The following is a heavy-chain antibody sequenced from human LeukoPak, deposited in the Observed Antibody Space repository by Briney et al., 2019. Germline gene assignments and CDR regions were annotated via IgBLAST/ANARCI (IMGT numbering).Heavy chain of an antibody. CDR2: IYHSGST. J-gene: IGHJ5*02. CDR3: ARVLVRGVRSVDP. CDR1: GGSISSGGYY. Sequence: KPSETLSLTCTVSGGSISSGGYYWSWIRQPPGKGLEWIGYIYHSGSTYYNPSLKSRVTISVDRSKNQFSLKLSSVTAADTAVYYCARVLVRGVRSVDPWGQGTLVTVSS. V-gene: IGHV4-30-2*01. D-gene: IGHD3-10*01.